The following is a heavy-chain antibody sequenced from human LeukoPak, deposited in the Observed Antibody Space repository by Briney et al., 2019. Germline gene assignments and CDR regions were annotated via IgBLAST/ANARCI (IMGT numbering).Heavy chain of an antibody. V-gene: IGHV3-23*01. D-gene: IGHD4-17*01. Sequence: GGSLRLSCAASGFTFSNYAVSWVRQAPGKRLEWVSIISDRGDTYYADSVKGRFTISRDNSKNTLYLQMNSLRAEDTAVYYCAKRGYGDNGGYFDSWGQGTLVTVSS. CDR2: ISDRGDT. J-gene: IGHJ4*02. CDR1: GFTFSNYA. CDR3: AKRGYGDNGGYFDS.